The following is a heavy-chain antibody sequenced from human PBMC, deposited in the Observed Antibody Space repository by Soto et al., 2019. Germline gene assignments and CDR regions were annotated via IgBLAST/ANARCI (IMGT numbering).Heavy chain of an antibody. J-gene: IGHJ4*02. D-gene: IGHD1-26*01. Sequence: EVQLLESGGGLVQPGGSLRLSCAASGFTFSSYAMSWVRQAPGKGLEWVSAISGSGGSTYYADSVKGRFTISRDNSKNTLYLQMNSLRAEDTAVYYCAKVRGELLLRRSRPFDYWGQGTLVTVSS. CDR2: ISGSGGST. CDR1: GFTFSSYA. V-gene: IGHV3-23*01. CDR3: AKVRGELLLRRSRPFDY.